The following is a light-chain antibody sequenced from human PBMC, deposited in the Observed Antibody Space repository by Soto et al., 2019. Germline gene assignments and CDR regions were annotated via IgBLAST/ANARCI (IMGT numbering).Light chain of an antibody. CDR1: QRVSSY. CDR3: QQYGNSRT. J-gene: IGKJ1*01. Sequence: EIVLTQSPANLSLSPGERDTLSCRASQRVSSYLAWYQQKPGQAPRLLICGASSRASGIPDRFSGSGSGTDFTLTSSRLEPEDFAVYYCQQYGNSRTFGQGTKVDIK. CDR2: GAS. V-gene: IGKV3-20*01.